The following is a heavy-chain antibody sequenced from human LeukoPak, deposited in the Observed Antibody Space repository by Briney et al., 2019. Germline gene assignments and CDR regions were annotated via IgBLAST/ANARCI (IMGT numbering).Heavy chain of an antibody. CDR3: ARGGFNYRVFDY. D-gene: IGHD5-18*01. V-gene: IGHV3-74*01. CDR2: INTDGRST. CDR1: GFTFSSHW. J-gene: IGHJ4*02. Sequence: GGSLRLSCAASGFTFSSHWVHWVRQAPGKGLGWVSRINTDGRSTIYADSVKGRFTISRDNAKNTLYLQMNSLRVEDTAVYYCARGGFNYRVFDYWGQGTLVTVSS.